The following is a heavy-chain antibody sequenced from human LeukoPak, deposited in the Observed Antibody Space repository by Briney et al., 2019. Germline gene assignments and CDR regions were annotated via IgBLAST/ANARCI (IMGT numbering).Heavy chain of an antibody. Sequence: SETLSLTCTVSGGSISSYYWSWIRQPPGKGLEWIGYIYYSGSTNYNPSLKSRVTISVDKSKKQFSLRLSSVTAADTAVYYCASSYGSGIRYFDYWGQGTLVTVSS. V-gene: IGHV4-59*08. D-gene: IGHD3-10*01. CDR1: GGSISSYY. J-gene: IGHJ4*02. CDR2: IYYSGST. CDR3: ASSYGSGIRYFDY.